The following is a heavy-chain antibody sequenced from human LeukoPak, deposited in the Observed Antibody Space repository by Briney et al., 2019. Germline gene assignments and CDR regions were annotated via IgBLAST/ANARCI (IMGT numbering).Heavy chain of an antibody. CDR1: GGSYSGYY. CDR2: INHSGST. CDR3: ARGQGIAAAGYFDY. D-gene: IGHD6-13*01. J-gene: IGHJ4*02. Sequence: SETLSLTCAVYGGSYSGYYWNWIRQPPGKGLEWIGEINHSGSTNYSPSLKSRVTISVDSSKNQFPLKLTSVTAADTAVYYCARGQGIAAAGYFDYWGQGTLVTVSS. V-gene: IGHV4-34*01.